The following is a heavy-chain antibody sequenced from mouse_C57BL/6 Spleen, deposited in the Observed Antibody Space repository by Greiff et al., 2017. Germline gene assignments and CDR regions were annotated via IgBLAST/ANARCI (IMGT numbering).Heavy chain of an antibody. J-gene: IGHJ1*03. D-gene: IGHD2-4*01. V-gene: IGHV1-53*01. CDR2: INPSNGGT. Sequence: QVQLQQPGTELVKPGASVKLSCKASGYTFTSYWMHWVKQRPGQGLEWIGNINPSNGGTNYNEKFQSKATLTVDKSSSTAYMLLSSLTSEDSAVYYCSSYYDYDDPYWYFDVWGTGTTVTVSS. CDR1: GYTFTSYW. CDR3: SSYYDYDDPYWYFDV.